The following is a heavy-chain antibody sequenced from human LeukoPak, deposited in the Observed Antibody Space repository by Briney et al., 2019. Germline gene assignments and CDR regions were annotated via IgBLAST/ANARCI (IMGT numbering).Heavy chain of an antibody. J-gene: IGHJ4*02. Sequence: GGSLRLSCAASGFTFSDYYMSWILQAPGKGLEWVSYISSGGNTIYYADSVKGRFTISRDNAKNSLYLQMNSLRAEDTAVYYCARPKYSSSWQIFDYWGQGTLVTASS. CDR3: ARPKYSSSWQIFDY. D-gene: IGHD6-13*01. V-gene: IGHV3-11*01. CDR2: ISSGGNTI. CDR1: GFTFSDYY.